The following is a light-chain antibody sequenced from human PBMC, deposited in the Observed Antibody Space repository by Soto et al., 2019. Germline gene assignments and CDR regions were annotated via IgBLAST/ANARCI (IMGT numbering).Light chain of an antibody. CDR2: DAS. CDR1: QSISSW. CDR3: QQYNSYST. V-gene: IGKV1-5*01. J-gene: IGKJ1*01. Sequence: DIQMTQSPSTLSASVGDRLPITCRASQSISSWLAWYQQKPGKAPKLLIYDASSLESGVPSRFSGSGSGTEFTLTISSLQPDDFATYYCQQYNSYSTFGQGTKV.